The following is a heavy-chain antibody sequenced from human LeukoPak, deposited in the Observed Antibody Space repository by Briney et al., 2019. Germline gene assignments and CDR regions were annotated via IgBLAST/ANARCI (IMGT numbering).Heavy chain of an antibody. Sequence: PGGSLRLSCTASGFTFGDYAMSWFRQAPGKGLEWVGFIRSKAYGGTTEYAASVKGRFTISRDDSKSIAYLQMNSLKTEDTAVYYCTRDSGRVSYSSGWYVVPDYYYYYMDVWGKGTTVTVSS. V-gene: IGHV3-49*03. D-gene: IGHD6-19*01. CDR3: TRDSGRVSYSSGWYVVPDYYYYYMDV. J-gene: IGHJ6*03. CDR1: GFTFGDYA. CDR2: IRSKAYGGTT.